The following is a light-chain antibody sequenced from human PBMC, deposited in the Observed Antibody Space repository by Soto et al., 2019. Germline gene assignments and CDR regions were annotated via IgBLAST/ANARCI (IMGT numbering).Light chain of an antibody. J-gene: IGKJ2*01. CDR2: AAS. CDR1: RDVSSY. Sequence: IQMTQSPSSLSATVGDRVTITCRASRDVSSYLVWYQQKPGKAPELLIYAASTLQSGVPLRFSGSVSGTEFTLTISSLQPEDFATYYCQQLSYYPRTFGQGTKLEI. V-gene: IGKV1-9*01. CDR3: QQLSYYPRT.